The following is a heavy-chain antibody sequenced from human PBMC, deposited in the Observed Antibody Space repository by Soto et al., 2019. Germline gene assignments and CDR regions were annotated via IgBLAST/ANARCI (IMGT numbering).Heavy chain of an antibody. CDR2: IYYSGST. V-gene: IGHV4-39*07. CDR3: TSVISYCYDDNSGLLSF. J-gene: IGHJ4*02. CDR1: GVSITSSSNY. D-gene: IGHD3-22*01. Sequence: PSETLSLTCTVSGVSITSSSNYWVWLRQPPGKELEWIRNIYYSGSTYYNPSINSLVTISVDTNKNQFYLKLSDVTAADTVVYCCTSVISYCYDDNSGLLSFWAQG.